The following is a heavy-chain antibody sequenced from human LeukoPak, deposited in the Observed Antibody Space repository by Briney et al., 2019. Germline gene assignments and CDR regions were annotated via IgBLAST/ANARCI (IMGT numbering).Heavy chain of an antibody. CDR1: GFTFSSYA. Sequence: GGSLRLSCAASGFTFSSYAMSWVREAPGKGLEWVSAISGSGGSTYYADSVKGRFTISRDNSKNTLYLQMHSLRAEDTAVYYCAKRYCSGGSCYMGFDYWGQGTLVTVSS. CDR2: ISGSGGST. J-gene: IGHJ4*02. V-gene: IGHV3-23*01. CDR3: AKRYCSGGSCYMGFDY. D-gene: IGHD2-15*01.